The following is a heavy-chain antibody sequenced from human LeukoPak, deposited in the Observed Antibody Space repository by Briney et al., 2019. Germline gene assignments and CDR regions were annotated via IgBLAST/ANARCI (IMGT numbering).Heavy chain of an antibody. V-gene: IGHV4-34*01. D-gene: IGHD6-19*01. CDR3: ARAHGWRRSPGFDY. CDR1: GGSFSGYY. CDR2: INHSGST. J-gene: IGHJ4*02. Sequence: SETLSLTCAVYGGSFSGYYWSWIRQPPGKGLEWIGEINHSGSTNYNPSLKSRVTISVDTSKNQFSLKLSSVTAADTAVYYCARAHGWRRSPGFDYWGQGTLVTVSS.